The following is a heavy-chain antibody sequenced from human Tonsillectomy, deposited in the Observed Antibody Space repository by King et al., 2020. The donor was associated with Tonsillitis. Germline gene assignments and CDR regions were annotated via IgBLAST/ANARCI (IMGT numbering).Heavy chain of an antibody. V-gene: IGHV3-30*18. D-gene: IGHD6-19*01. CDR1: GFTFSSYD. CDR2: ISFVGSNK. CDR3: AKGIAVAVYYFDS. Sequence: VQLVESGGGVVQPGRSLRLSCAASGFTFSSYDMHWVRQAPGKGLEWVAVISFVGSNKYYGDSMKGRFTISRDNSKNTLYLQMNSLRAEDTAVYYCAKGIAVAVYYFDSWGQGTLVTVSS. J-gene: IGHJ4*02.